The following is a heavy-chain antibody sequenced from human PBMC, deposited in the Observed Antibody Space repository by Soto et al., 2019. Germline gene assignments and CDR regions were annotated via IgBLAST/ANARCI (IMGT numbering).Heavy chain of an antibody. Sequence: SSETLSLNCTVSGGSISSYFYIGVRQPPGKGLEWIGYIYYSGSTYYNPSLKSRVTISVDTSKNQFSLKLSSVTAADTAVYYCARAKDYGGNLDYWGQGTLVTVSS. V-gene: IGHV4-59*12. D-gene: IGHD4-17*01. CDR1: GGSISSYF. CDR2: IYYSGST. CDR3: ARAKDYGGNLDY. J-gene: IGHJ4*02.